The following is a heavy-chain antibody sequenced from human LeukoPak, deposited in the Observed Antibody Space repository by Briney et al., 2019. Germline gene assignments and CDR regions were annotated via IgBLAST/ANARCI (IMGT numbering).Heavy chain of an antibody. J-gene: IGHJ6*03. V-gene: IGHV3-21*01. CDR3: ARYPNYYMDV. CDR2: ISSSSSYI. Sequence: GGSLRLSCAVSGFTFSTYAMNWVRQAPGKGLEWVSSISSSSSYIYYADSVKGRFTISRDNAKNSLYLQMNSLRAEDTAVYYCARYPNYYMDVWGKGTTVTVSS. CDR1: GFTFSTYA.